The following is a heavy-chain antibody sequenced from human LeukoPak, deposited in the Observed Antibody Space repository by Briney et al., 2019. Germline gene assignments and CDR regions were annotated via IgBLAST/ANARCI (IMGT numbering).Heavy chain of an antibody. D-gene: IGHD6-13*01. V-gene: IGHV1-18*01. J-gene: IGHJ3*02. CDR3: AIQYSSSWYGDAFDI. Sequence: ASVKVSCKASGYTFTSYGISWVRQAPGQGLEWMGWISAYNGNTNYAQKLQGRVTMTTDTSTSTAYMELRSLRSDDTAVYYCAIQYSSSWYGDAFDIWGQGTMVTVSS. CDR1: GYTFTSYG. CDR2: ISAYNGNT.